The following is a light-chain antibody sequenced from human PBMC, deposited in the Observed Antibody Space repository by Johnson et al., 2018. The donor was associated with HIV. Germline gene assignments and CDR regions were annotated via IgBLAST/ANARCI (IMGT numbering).Light chain of an antibody. CDR2: DNN. V-gene: IGLV1-51*01. Sequence: QSVLTQPPSVSAAPGQKVTISCSGSSSNIGNNYVSWYQQLPGTAPRIVTYDNNKRPSGIPDRFSGSKSGTSATLGITGLQTGDEADYYCGTWDISLSVGYVFGTGTKVTVL. J-gene: IGLJ1*01. CDR1: SSNIGNNY. CDR3: GTWDISLSVGYV.